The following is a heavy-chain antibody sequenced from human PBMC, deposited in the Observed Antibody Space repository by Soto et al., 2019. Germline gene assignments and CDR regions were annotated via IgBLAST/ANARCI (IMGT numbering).Heavy chain of an antibody. D-gene: IGHD3-16*01. V-gene: IGHV4-30-4*01. J-gene: IGHJ4*02. CDR2: IYYSSTT. CDR3: AGRTTATGGGDH. Sequence: QVQLQESGPGLVQPSQTLSLSCVVSGGSISSTDYYWHWIRQAPGKGLEWIGYIYYSSTTYYNPSLQSRVDISVDTSRNQFSLKLTSVTAADTAVYYCAGRTTATGGGDHWGQGTPVTVTS. CDR1: GGSISSTDYY.